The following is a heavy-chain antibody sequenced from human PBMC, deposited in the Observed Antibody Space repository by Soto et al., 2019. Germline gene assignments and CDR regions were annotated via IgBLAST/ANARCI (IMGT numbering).Heavy chain of an antibody. CDR1: GFTFSSTG. CDR2: VAIGSGYT. Sequence: SVKVSCKASGFTFSSTGVHWVRQARGQRLEWIGWVAIGSGYTDYAQKFHERVTISRDVSTTTSFMELSTLRPEDTAVYYCARFRSERPFDYWGQGTLVTVPS. J-gene: IGHJ4*02. CDR3: ARFRSERPFDY. V-gene: IGHV1-58*01. D-gene: IGHD2-21*01.